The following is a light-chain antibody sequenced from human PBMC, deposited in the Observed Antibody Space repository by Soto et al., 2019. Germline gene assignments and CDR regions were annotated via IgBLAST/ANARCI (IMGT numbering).Light chain of an antibody. CDR2: GAS. CDR3: QHYNNLPLT. V-gene: IGKV3-15*01. J-gene: IGKJ4*01. CDR1: QSVSNN. Sequence: EIVMTQSPATLSVSPGERATLSCRASQSVSNNLAWYQHKPGQAPRLLIFGASTRATGIPVRFSGSGSGTEFTLTINSLQSEDSAVYYCQHYNNLPLTFGGGTKVEIK.